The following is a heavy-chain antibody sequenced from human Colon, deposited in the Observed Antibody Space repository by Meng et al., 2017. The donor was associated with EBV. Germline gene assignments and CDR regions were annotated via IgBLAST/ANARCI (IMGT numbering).Heavy chain of an antibody. V-gene: IGHV4-31*03. CDR2: IYYSGST. Sequence: LQDAGPGLVTPAQTLSLTFTLSGGSVSSGGYYWTWIRQHPGKGLEWFGHIYYSGSTFYNPSLKRRVIISIDTSKNQFSLNLRSVTAADTAVYYCARVSSGWDYFDYWAQETLVTVSS. J-gene: IGHJ4*02. CDR1: GGSVSSGGYY. D-gene: IGHD6-19*01. CDR3: ARVSSGWDYFDY.